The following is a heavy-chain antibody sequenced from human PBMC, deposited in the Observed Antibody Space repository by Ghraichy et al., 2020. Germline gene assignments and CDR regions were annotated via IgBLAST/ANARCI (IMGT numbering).Heavy chain of an antibody. Sequence: SETLSLTCAVSGGSVSTDSNYWTWIRQPPGKGLEWIGHVSYSGTTNYNPSLRSRVTMSIDTSKNQFSLKLGSVTAADTAVYYCATEGKYCSGGNCDQPTDNWGQGALVTVSS. CDR1: GGSVSTDSNY. CDR2: VSYSGTT. J-gene: IGHJ4*02. V-gene: IGHV4-61*01. D-gene: IGHD2-15*01. CDR3: ATEGKYCSGGNCDQPTDN.